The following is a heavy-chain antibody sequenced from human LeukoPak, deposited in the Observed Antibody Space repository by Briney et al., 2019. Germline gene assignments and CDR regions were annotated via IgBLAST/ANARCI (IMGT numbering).Heavy chain of an antibody. CDR1: GGTFSSYA. Sequence: SVTVSCTASGGTFSSYAISWVRQASGQGLEWMGRIIPILGIANYAQKFQGRVTITADKSTSTAYMELSSLRSEDTAVYYCARRYCSSTSCYLDYWGQGTLVTVSS. CDR2: IIPILGIA. J-gene: IGHJ4*02. CDR3: ARRYCSSTSCYLDY. D-gene: IGHD2-2*01. V-gene: IGHV1-69*04.